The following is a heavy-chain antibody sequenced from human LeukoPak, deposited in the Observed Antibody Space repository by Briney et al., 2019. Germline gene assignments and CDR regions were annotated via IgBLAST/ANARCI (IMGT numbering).Heavy chain of an antibody. CDR1: GGTFSSYA. Sequence: SVKVSCKASGGTFSSYAISWVRQAPGQGLEWMGGIIPIFGTANYAQKFQGRVTITADESTSTAYMELSSLRAEDTAVYYCARDEMATSYPYYYYGMDVWGQGTTVTVSS. CDR2: IIPIFGTA. J-gene: IGHJ6*02. D-gene: IGHD5-24*01. CDR3: ARDEMATSYPYYYYGMDV. V-gene: IGHV1-69*01.